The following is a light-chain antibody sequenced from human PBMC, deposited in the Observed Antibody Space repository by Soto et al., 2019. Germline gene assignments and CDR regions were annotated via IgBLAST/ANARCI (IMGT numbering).Light chain of an antibody. V-gene: IGKV4-1*01. CDR3: QQYYTTPLT. CDR1: QSVLYSSNNKNY. CDR2: WAS. J-gene: IGKJ4*01. Sequence: DIVMTQSPDSLAVSLGERATIKCKSSQSVLYSSNNKNYLSWYQQKPGQPPKLLISWASTRESGVPDRFSGSGSGTDFTLTISSLQAADVAVYYCQQYYTTPLTFGGGTKVDIK.